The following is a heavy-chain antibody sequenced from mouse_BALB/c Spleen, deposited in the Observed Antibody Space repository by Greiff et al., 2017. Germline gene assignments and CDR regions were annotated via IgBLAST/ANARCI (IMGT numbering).Heavy chain of an antibody. Sequence: QVQLKQSGPELVKPGASVKMSCKASGYTFTDYVISWVKQRTGQGLEWIGEIYPGSGSIYYNEKFKGKATLTADKSSNTAYMQLSSLTSEDSAVYFCARRRRVNWDEAMDYWGQGTSVTVSS. CDR3: ARRRRVNWDEAMDY. CDR1: GYTFTDYV. J-gene: IGHJ4*01. D-gene: IGHD4-1*02. CDR2: IYPGSGSI. V-gene: IGHV1-77*01.